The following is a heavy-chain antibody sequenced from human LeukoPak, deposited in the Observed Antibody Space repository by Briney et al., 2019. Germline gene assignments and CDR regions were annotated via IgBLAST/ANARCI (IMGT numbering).Heavy chain of an antibody. CDR3: ARNDYYDS. V-gene: IGHV4-34*01. D-gene: IGHD3-22*01. CDR1: GGSFSGYY. J-gene: IGHJ3*01. CDR2: INHSGST. Sequence: SETLSLTCAVYGGSFSGYYWSWIRQPPGKGLEWVGEINHSGSTNYNPSLKSRVTISVDTSKNQFSLKLSSVTAADTAVYYCARNDYYDSRGQGTMVTVSS.